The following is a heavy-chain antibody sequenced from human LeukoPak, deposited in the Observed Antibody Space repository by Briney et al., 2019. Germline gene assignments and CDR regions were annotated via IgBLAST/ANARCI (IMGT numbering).Heavy chain of an antibody. V-gene: IGHV4-39*07. J-gene: IGHJ5*02. CDR2: IYYSGST. CDR3: ARDRAAGTVIWFGP. Sequence: SETLSLTCTVSGGSISSSSYYWGWIRQPPGKGLEWIGSIYYSGSTYYNPSLKSRVTISVDTSKNQFSLKLSSVTAADPAVYYCARDRAAGTVIWFGPRGQGTLVTVSS. CDR1: GGSISSSSYY. D-gene: IGHD6-13*01.